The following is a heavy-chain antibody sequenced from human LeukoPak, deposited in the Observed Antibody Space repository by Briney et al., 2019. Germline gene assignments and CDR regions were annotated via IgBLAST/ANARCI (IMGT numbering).Heavy chain of an antibody. Sequence: GGSLRLSCAASGFTFSSYWMSWVRQAPGKGLEWVANIKQDGSEKFYVDSVEGRFSISRDNAKNSLYLQMNSLRAEDTALYYCARQNALDIWGQGTMVTVSS. CDR2: IKQDGSEK. CDR1: GFTFSSYW. CDR3: ARQNALDI. V-gene: IGHV3-7*01. J-gene: IGHJ3*02.